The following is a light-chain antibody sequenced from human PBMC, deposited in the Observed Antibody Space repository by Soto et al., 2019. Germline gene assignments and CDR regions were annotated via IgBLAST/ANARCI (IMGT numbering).Light chain of an antibody. CDR1: QSLVYRDGSIS. CDR3: MQGTHWPWT. J-gene: IGKJ1*01. CDR2: MVS. V-gene: IGKV2-30*01. Sequence: DVVMTQSPLSLPVTLGQSASISCRSSQSLVYRDGSISLNWFQQRPGQSPRRLLYMVSNRDSGVPDRFSGSGSDTDFTLRINRVEAEDVAVYYCMQGTHWPWTFGQGTKVDIK.